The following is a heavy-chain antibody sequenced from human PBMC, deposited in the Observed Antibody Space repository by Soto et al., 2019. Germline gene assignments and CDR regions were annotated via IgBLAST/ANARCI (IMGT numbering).Heavy chain of an antibody. Sequence: GGSLRLSCAASGFTLSNAWMNWVRHTPGRGLEWVGRIKSRSDGGTPAYGAPVKGRFTISRDDSLNTVYLQINSLTAEDTGVYYCTKPTRRISVFGVPWDSWGQGTLVTVSS. D-gene: IGHD3-3*01. CDR1: GFTLSNAW. V-gene: IGHV3-15*01. CDR2: IKSRSDGGTP. J-gene: IGHJ4*02. CDR3: TKPTRRISVFGVPWDS.